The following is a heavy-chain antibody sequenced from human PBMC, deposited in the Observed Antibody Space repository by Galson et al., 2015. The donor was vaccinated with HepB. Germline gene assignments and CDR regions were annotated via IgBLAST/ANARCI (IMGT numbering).Heavy chain of an antibody. V-gene: IGHV3-23*01. J-gene: IGHJ4*02. CDR1: GFTFSSYA. Sequence: SLRLSYAASGFTFSSYAMNWVRQAPGKGLEWVSGIGVNDGSIYYANSVKGRFTISRDNSKNTLYLQVNSLRVEDTAIYYCAKGRPERPPEHRGYDLPDYWGQGTLVTVSS. CDR2: IGVNDGSI. CDR3: AKGRPERPPEHRGYDLPDY. D-gene: IGHD5-12*01.